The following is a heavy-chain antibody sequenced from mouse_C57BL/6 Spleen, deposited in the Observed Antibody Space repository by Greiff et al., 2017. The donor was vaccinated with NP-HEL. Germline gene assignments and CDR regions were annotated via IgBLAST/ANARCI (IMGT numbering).Heavy chain of an antibody. CDR3: VRHGYDGYYDYYAMDY. D-gene: IGHD2-3*01. V-gene: IGHV10-1*01. CDR2: IRSKSNNYAT. Sequence: EVQLVESGGGLVQPKGSLKLSCAASGFSFNTYAMNWVRQAPGKGLEWVARIRSKSNNYATYYADSVKDKFTISRDDSESRLYLQRNNLKTEDTAMYDCVRHGYDGYYDYYAMDYWGQGTSVTVSS. J-gene: IGHJ4*01. CDR1: GFSFNTYA.